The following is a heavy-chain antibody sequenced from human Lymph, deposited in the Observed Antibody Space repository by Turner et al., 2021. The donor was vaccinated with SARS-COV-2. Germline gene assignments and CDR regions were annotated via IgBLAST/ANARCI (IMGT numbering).Heavy chain of an antibody. CDR1: GFTFRSYS. D-gene: IGHD2-21*02. CDR2: ITFTRSYI. CDR3: ARGPPDFPYYFDY. V-gene: IGHV3-21*01. Sequence: EVQLVESGGGLVTPGGSLRLSCAASGFTFRSYSMNWVRQAPGKGLEWVASITFTRSYIYYADSVKGRFTISRDNAKNSLYLQMNSLRAEDTAVYYCARGPPDFPYYFDYWGQGTLVTVSS. J-gene: IGHJ4*02.